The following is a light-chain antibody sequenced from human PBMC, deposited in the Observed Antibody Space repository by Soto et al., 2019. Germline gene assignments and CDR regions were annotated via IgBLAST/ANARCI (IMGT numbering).Light chain of an antibody. CDR3: QQSYSTLPIT. Sequence: DIQMTQSPSSLSASVGDRVTITCRTSQSISGYLNWYRHKPGKAPTLLIYAASTLQSGVPSRFSGSRSGTDFTLTISNLQPEDFATYYCQQSYSTLPITFGQGTRLEI. CDR2: AAS. CDR1: QSISGY. V-gene: IGKV1-39*01. J-gene: IGKJ5*01.